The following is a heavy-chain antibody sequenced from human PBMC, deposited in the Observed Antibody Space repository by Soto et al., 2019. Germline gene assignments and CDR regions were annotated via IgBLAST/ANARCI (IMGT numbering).Heavy chain of an antibody. Sequence: SETLSLTCSVSGGSISGYYWSWIRQPPGKGLEYIGYIYYTGSTNYNASLKSRVTISADTSKDRFSLKLRSVTAADTAVYFCARTHDHTPWFDPWGQGTLVTVSS. CDR3: ARTHDHTPWFDP. CDR2: IYYTGST. J-gene: IGHJ5*02. CDR1: GGSISGYY. D-gene: IGHD2-15*01. V-gene: IGHV4-59*01.